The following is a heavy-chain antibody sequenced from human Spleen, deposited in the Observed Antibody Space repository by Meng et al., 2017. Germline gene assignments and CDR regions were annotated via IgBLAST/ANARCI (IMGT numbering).Heavy chain of an antibody. Sequence: ASVKVSCKASGYTFTSYYLNWVRQAPGQGLEWMGIINLSGGSTTYAQKFQGRVTMTRDTSISTAYMELSRLRSDDTAVYYCATLRLAVAGIDYWGQGTLVTVSS. J-gene: IGHJ4*02. CDR2: INLSGGST. D-gene: IGHD6-19*01. CDR3: ATLRLAVAGIDY. V-gene: IGHV1-46*01. CDR1: GYTFTSYY.